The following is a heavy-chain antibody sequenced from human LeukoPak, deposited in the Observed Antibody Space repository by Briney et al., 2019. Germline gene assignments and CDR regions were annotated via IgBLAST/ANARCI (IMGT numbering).Heavy chain of an antibody. J-gene: IGHJ5*02. CDR2: TYDGGRG. CDR1: GGYISSSF. CDR3: ARLWRPHDYDNWFDH. Sequence: PSETLSLTCTVSGGYISSSFWTWIRQAPGKGLELIGFTYDGGRGNSKPSPSSRVDISLDTSSSRYSLRLTSVTAADTGVYYCARLWRPHDYDNWFDHWGQGILVTVSS. V-gene: IGHV4-59*13. D-gene: IGHD4-17*01.